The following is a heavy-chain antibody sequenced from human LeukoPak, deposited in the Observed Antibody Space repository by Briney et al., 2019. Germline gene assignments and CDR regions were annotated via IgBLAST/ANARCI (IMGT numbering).Heavy chain of an antibody. Sequence: GGSLRLSCAASGFTVSSNYMSWVRQAPGKGLEWVSVIYSGGSTYYADSVEGRFTISRDNSKNTLYLQMNSLRAEDTAVYYCASQVVNHLYYFDYWGQGTLVTVSS. CDR1: GFTVSSNY. CDR2: IYSGGST. V-gene: IGHV3-66*04. J-gene: IGHJ4*02. CDR3: ASQVVNHLYYFDY. D-gene: IGHD3-22*01.